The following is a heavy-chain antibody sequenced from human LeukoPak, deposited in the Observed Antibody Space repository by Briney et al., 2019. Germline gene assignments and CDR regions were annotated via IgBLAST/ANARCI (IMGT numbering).Heavy chain of an antibody. Sequence: GESLKISCKGSGYSFTSYWTSWVRQMPGKGLEWMGRIDPSDSYTNYSPSFQGHVTISADKSISTAYLQWSSLKASDTAMYYCASYCSGTSCSNFDYWGQGTLVTVSS. CDR3: ASYCSGTSCSNFDY. CDR2: IDPSDSYT. V-gene: IGHV5-10-1*01. D-gene: IGHD2-15*01. J-gene: IGHJ4*02. CDR1: GYSFTSYW.